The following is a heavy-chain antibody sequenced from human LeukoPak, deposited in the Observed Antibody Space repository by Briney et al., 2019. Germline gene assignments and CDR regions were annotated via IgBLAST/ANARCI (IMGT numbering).Heavy chain of an antibody. CDR1: GGSFNGYY. V-gene: IGHV4-34*01. CDR3: ARGQLRLSN. Sequence: SETLSLTCAVYGGSFNGYYWAWIRQPPGKGLEWIGEINHSGSTDYNPSLKSRVTISVDTSKNQFSLKLNSVTAADTAVYYCARGQLRLSNWGQGSLVIVSS. J-gene: IGHJ4*02. CDR2: INHSGST. D-gene: IGHD6-25*01.